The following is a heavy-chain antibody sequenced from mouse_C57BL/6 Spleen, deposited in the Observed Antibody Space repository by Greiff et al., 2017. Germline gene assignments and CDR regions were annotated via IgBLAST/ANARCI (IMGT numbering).Heavy chain of an antibody. CDR1: GYAFSSSW. V-gene: IGHV1-82*01. J-gene: IGHJ2*01. D-gene: IGHD2-14*01. CDR3: ARIGSSLGNYFDY. CDR2: IYTGDGAT. Sequence: QVQLQQSGPELVKPGASVKISCKASGYAFSSSWMNWVQQRPGKGLEWIGRIYTGDGATNYNGKFKGKTPLTADKSTSTAYMQLSTLTSEDSAVYFCARIGSSLGNYFDYWGQGTTLTVSS.